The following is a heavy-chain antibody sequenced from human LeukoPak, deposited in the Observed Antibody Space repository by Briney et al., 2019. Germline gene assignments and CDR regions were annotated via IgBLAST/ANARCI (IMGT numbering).Heavy chain of an antibody. CDR2: ISSSSSYI. D-gene: IGHD2-15*01. Sequence: PGGSLRLSCAASGFTFSSYSMNWVRQAPGKGLEWVSSISSSSSYIYYADSVKGRFTISRDNAKNSLYLQMNSLRAEDTAVYYCARSPLGYCNGGSCYQLFYYYYMDVWGKGTTVTISS. CDR1: GFTFSSYS. J-gene: IGHJ6*03. V-gene: IGHV3-21*01. CDR3: ARSPLGYCNGGSCYQLFYYYYMDV.